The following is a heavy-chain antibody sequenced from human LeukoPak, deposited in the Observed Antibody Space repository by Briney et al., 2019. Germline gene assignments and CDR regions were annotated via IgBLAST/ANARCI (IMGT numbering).Heavy chain of an antibody. D-gene: IGHD5-24*01. CDR3: AKDTSPRSRDGYNALDY. J-gene: IGHJ4*02. V-gene: IGHV3-74*01. CDR1: GFTFSTYW. CDR2: INSDGSGT. Sequence: SGGSLRLSCAASGFTFSTYWMHWVRQTPGKGLVWVSRINSDGSGTLYADSVRGRFTISRDNAKNSLYLQMNSPRAEDTALYYCAKDTSPRSRDGYNALDYWGQGTLVTVSS.